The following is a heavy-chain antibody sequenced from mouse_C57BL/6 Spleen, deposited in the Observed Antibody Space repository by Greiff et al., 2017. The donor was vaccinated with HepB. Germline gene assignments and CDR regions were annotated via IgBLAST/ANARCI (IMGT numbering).Heavy chain of an antibody. CDR3: ASPGYYYAMDY. V-gene: IGHV1-26*01. CDR2: INPNNGGT. Sequence: VQLQQSGPELVKPGASVKISCKASGYTFTDYYMNWVKQSHGKSLEWIGDINPNNGGTSYNQKFKGKATLTVDKSSSTAYMELRSLTSEDSAVYYCASPGYYYAMDYWGQGTSVTVSS. D-gene: IGHD2-2*01. CDR1: GYTFTDYY. J-gene: IGHJ4*01.